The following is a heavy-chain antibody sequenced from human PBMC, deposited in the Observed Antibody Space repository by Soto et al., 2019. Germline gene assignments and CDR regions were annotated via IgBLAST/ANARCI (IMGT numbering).Heavy chain of an antibody. J-gene: IGHJ6*02. V-gene: IGHV4-30-4*01. CDR3: AREVYSSSWSGYYYYGMDV. Sequence: SETLSLTCTVSGGSISSGDYYWSWIRQPPGKGLEWIGYIYYSGSTYYNPSLKSRVTISVDTSKNQFSLKLSPVTAADTAVYYCAREVYSSSWSGYYYYGMDVWGQGTTVTVSS. CDR2: IYYSGST. D-gene: IGHD6-13*01. CDR1: GGSISSGDYY.